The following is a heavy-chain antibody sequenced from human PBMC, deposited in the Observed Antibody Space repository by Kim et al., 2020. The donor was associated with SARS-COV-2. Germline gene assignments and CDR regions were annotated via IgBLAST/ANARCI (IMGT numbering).Heavy chain of an antibody. Sequence: ETLSLTCTVSGGSISSSSYYWGWIRQPPGKGLEWIGSIYYSGSTYYNPSLKSRVTISVDTSKNQFSLKLSSVTAADTAVYYCARRPSSFRATEYYFDYWGQGTLVTVSS. CDR2: IYYSGST. D-gene: IGHD6-13*01. J-gene: IGHJ4*02. CDR1: GGSISSSSYY. V-gene: IGHV4-39*01. CDR3: ARRPSSFRATEYYFDY.